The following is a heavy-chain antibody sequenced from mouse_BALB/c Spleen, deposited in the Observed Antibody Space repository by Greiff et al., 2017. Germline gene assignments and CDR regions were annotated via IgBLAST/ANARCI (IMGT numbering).Heavy chain of an antibody. D-gene: IGHD1-2*01. CDR2: ISSGGSYT. Sequence: EVKLVESGGDLVKPGGSLKLSCAASGFTFSSYGMSWVRQTPDKRLEWVATISSGGSYTYYPDSVKGRFTISRDNAKNTLYLQMSSLKSEDTAMYYCARGGNSLLRLPFAYWGQGTLVTVSA. J-gene: IGHJ3*01. V-gene: IGHV5-6*02. CDR1: GFTFSSYG. CDR3: ARGGNSLLRLPFAY.